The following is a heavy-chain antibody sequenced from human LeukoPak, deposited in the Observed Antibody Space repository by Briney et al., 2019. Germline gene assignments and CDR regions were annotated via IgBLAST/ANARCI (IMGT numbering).Heavy chain of an antibody. CDR2: IYTSGST. CDR3: ARDAGYTYGRTHYFDY. Sequence: SETLSLTCTVSGGSISSYYWSWIRQPAGKGLEWIGRIYTSGSTNYNPSLKSRVTMSVDTSKNQFSLKLSSVTAADTAVYYCARDAGYTYGRTHYFDYWGQGTLVAVSS. V-gene: IGHV4-4*07. J-gene: IGHJ4*02. D-gene: IGHD5-18*01. CDR1: GGSISSYY.